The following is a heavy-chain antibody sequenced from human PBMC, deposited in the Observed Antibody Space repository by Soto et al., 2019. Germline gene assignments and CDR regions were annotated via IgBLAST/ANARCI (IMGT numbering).Heavy chain of an antibody. D-gene: IGHD3-22*01. V-gene: IGHV4-61*08. Sequence: PSETLSLTCTVSGGSISSGGYYWSWIRQHPGKGLEWIGYIYYSGTTNYNPSLKSRVTISVDTSKNQFSLKLSSVTAADTAVYYCARAIGRLGDYDSSGYYPRVFDYWGQGTLVTVAS. CDR1: GGSISSGGYY. CDR2: IYYSGTT. J-gene: IGHJ4*02. CDR3: ARAIGRLGDYDSSGYYPRVFDY.